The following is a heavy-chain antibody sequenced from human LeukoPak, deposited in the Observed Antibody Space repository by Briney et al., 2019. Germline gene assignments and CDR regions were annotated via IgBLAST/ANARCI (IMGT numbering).Heavy chain of an antibody. CDR2: ISAYNGNT. D-gene: IGHD6-13*01. CDR3: ARHSGFSSSLEVCDY. Sequence: ASVKVSCKASGYTFTSYGISWVRQAPGQGLEWMGWISAYNGNTNYAQKLQSRVTMTTDTSTSTAYMELRSLRSDDTAVYYCARHSGFSSSLEVCDYWGQGTLVTVSS. CDR1: GYTFTSYG. V-gene: IGHV1-18*01. J-gene: IGHJ4*02.